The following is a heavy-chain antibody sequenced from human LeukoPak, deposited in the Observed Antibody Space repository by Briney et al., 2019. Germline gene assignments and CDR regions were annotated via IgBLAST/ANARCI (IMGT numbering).Heavy chain of an antibody. CDR3: ASGGGATRSGYAFDM. CDR1: RLTFRSYW. CDR2: IKPDGREK. Sequence: GGSLRLACAASRLTFRSYWMSWVRQAPGKGLEWVANIKPDGREKYYVDSVKGRFTISRDNAKNSLYMQMNSLRAEDTAMYYCASGGGATRSGYAFDMWGQGTMVTVSS. D-gene: IGHD1-26*01. J-gene: IGHJ3*02. V-gene: IGHV3-7*01.